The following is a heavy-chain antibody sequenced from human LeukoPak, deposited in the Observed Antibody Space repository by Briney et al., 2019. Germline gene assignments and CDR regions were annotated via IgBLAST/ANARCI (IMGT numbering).Heavy chain of an antibody. V-gene: IGHV1-69*04. Sequence: SVKVSCKASGGTFSSYAISWVRQAPGQGLEWVGRIIPIFGIANYAQKSQGRVTITADKSTSTAYMELSSLRSEDTAVYYCARGHCSGGSCYRAPQRPNWFDPWGQGTLVTVSS. J-gene: IGHJ5*02. CDR2: IIPIFGIA. D-gene: IGHD2-15*01. CDR3: ARGHCSGGSCYRAPQRPNWFDP. CDR1: GGTFSSYA.